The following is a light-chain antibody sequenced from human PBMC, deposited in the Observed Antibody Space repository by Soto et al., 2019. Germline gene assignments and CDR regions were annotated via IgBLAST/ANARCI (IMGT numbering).Light chain of an antibody. CDR1: TSNIAGNT. V-gene: IGLV1-44*01. Sequence: HSALTQPPSLSGTPGQRVTISCSGSTSNIAGNTVHWYQHLPETAPKLLIYIDDQRPSGVPDRFSGSKSGTSASLAISGLQSEHEADYYCATWDDSLNAAVFGGGTQLTVL. CDR3: ATWDDSLNAAV. CDR2: IDD. J-gene: IGLJ7*01.